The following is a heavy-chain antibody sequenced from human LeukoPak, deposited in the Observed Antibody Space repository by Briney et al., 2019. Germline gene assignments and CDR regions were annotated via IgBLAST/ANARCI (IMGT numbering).Heavy chain of an antibody. V-gene: IGHV3-23*01. CDR3: AKGSAQYYFDS. CDR1: GFTFNKYA. Sequence: GGSLRLSCAASGFTFNKYAMYCVRQAPGKGLEWVSAIIESGESTYYTDSVKGRFTISGDNSKNTLYLQMNSLRAEDTAFYYCAKGSAQYYFDSWGQGTLVTVSS. J-gene: IGHJ4*02. CDR2: IIESGEST. D-gene: IGHD3-10*01.